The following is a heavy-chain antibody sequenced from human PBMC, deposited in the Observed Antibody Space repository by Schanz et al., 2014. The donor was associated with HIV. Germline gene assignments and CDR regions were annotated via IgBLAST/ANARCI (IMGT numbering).Heavy chain of an antibody. CDR2: IWHDGSSK. V-gene: IGHV3-33*06. J-gene: IGHJ4*02. Sequence: QVQVVESGGGVVQPGRSLRLSCAASGFTFSSYGMHWVRQAPGKGLEWVAVIWHDGSSKYYGDSVKGRFTIARDNSKNSLFLHMNSLRAEDTAVYYCAKSLPIETATITYFDYWGQGTLVTVSS. CDR1: GFTFSSYG. D-gene: IGHD1-20*01. CDR3: AKSLPIETATITYFDY.